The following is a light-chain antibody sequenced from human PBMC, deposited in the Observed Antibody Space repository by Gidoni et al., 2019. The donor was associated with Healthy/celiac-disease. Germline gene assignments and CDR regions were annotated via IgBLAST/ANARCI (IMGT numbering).Light chain of an antibody. CDR1: QDISNY. CDR2: DAS. CDR3: QQYDNLPLT. V-gene: IGKV1-33*01. Sequence: DIQMTQSPSSLSASVGDRVTITCQASQDISNYLNWYQQIPGKAPKLLIYDASNLETGVPSRFSGSGSGTDFTFTISSLQPEDIATYYCQQYDNLPLTFXGXTKVEIK. J-gene: IGKJ4*01.